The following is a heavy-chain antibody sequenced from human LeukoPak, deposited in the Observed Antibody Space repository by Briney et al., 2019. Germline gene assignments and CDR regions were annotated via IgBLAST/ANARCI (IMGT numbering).Heavy chain of an antibody. CDR2: ISGSGGST. Sequence: QPGGSLRLSCAASGFTFSSYAMSWVRQAPGKGLEWVSAISGSGGSTYYADSVKGRFTISRDNSKNTLYLQMNSLRAEDTAVYYCAKGEGDYDFWSGYYPDYWGQGTLVTVSS. CDR3: AKGEGDYDFWSGYYPDY. J-gene: IGHJ4*02. D-gene: IGHD3-3*01. CDR1: GFTFSSYA. V-gene: IGHV3-23*01.